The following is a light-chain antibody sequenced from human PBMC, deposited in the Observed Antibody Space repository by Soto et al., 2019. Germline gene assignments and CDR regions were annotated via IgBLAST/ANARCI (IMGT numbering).Light chain of an antibody. CDR2: GPS. J-gene: IGKJ1*01. V-gene: IGKV3-15*01. Sequence: IVMTHSPSTLSVSPWERATLSLMASQSVSYNLAWYQHKPGQAPRLLIYGPSTRATGIPARFSGSGSGTEFTLTISSLQSEDFALYYCPQYNNWPRPFGQGTKVDIK. CDR3: PQYNNWPRP. CDR1: QSVSYN.